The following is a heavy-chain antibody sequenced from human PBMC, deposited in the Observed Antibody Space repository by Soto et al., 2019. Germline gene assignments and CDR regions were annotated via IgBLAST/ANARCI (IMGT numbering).Heavy chain of an antibody. CDR1: GGSISGDH. D-gene: IGHD3-22*01. CDR3: ASGFYDSRGYSEAFDI. Sequence: ETLSLTCTVSGGSISGDHWNWIRQPPGKGLEWIAYVSSSGSTKYNPSLKSRVTISIDTTKNQFSLRLSSVTAADTAVYYCASGFYDSRGYSEAFDIWGQGTKVTVSS. CDR2: VSSSGST. J-gene: IGHJ3*02. V-gene: IGHV4-59*01.